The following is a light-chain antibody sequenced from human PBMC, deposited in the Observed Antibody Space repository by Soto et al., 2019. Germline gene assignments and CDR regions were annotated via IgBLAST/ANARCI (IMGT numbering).Light chain of an antibody. J-gene: IGKJ4*01. Sequence: DIPMTQSPSSLSASVGDRVTITCRASQSISSYLNWYQQKPGKAPKLLIYAASSLQSGVPSRFSGSGSGTDFTLTISSLQPEDFATYYCQQSYSTPRATFGGGTKVEIK. CDR2: AAS. CDR1: QSISSY. CDR3: QQSYSTPRAT. V-gene: IGKV1-39*01.